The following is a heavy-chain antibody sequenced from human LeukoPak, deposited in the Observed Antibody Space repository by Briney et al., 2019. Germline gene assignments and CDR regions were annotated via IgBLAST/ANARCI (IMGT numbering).Heavy chain of an antibody. Sequence: PGGSLRLSCAASQFTFSTYEMNWVRQAPGKGLEWISYISSVGGTVEYADSVKGRFTISRDNAKNSLYLQMNSLRVEDTAVYYCARESTYGTLFDPWGQGTLVTVSS. CDR3: ARESTYGTLFDP. CDR1: QFTFSTYE. J-gene: IGHJ5*02. CDR2: ISSVGGTV. D-gene: IGHD1-26*01. V-gene: IGHV3-48*03.